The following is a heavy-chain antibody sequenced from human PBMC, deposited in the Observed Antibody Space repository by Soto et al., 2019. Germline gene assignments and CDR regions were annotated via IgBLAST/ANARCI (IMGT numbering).Heavy chain of an antibody. CDR3: AKASTYYYDSSGYLAH. CDR1: GFTFSSYA. D-gene: IGHD3-22*01. J-gene: IGHJ4*02. Sequence: GGSLRLSCAASGFTFSSYAMSWVRQAPGKGLEWVSAISGSGGSTYYADSVKGRFTISRDNSKNTLYLQMNSLRAEDTAVYYCAKASTYYYDSSGYLAHWGQGTLVTVSS. V-gene: IGHV3-23*01. CDR2: ISGSGGST.